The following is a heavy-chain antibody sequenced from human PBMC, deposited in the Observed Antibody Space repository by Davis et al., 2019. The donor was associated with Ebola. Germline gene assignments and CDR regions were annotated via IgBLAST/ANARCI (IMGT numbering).Heavy chain of an antibody. CDR3: AKDISNIWFDI. D-gene: IGHD3-3*02. V-gene: IGHV3-23*01. Sequence: GGSLRLSCAASGFTFNQYAMTWVRQAPGKGLEWVSTISKSGRDTNYADSVKGRFTISRDNSKNTLYLQMNSLTVEDTAIYYCAKDISNIWFDIWGQGTNVTVSS. CDR1: GFTFNQYA. J-gene: IGHJ3*02. CDR2: ISKSGRDT.